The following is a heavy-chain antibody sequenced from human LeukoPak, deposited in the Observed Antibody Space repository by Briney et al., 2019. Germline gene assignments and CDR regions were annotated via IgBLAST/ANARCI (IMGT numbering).Heavy chain of an antibody. CDR1: GGSITSKTYY. Sequence: PSETLSLTCTVFGGSITSKTYYWAWIRQPPGKGLEWIGNIYYNGSTYYTPSLKSRLTISVDASKNQFSLKLSSVAAADTAVYYCARTPPPDFYGSSGYYYEGGDYWGQGTLVTVSS. J-gene: IGHJ4*02. CDR2: IYYNGST. D-gene: IGHD3-22*01. V-gene: IGHV4-39*01. CDR3: ARTPPPDFYGSSGYYYEGGDY.